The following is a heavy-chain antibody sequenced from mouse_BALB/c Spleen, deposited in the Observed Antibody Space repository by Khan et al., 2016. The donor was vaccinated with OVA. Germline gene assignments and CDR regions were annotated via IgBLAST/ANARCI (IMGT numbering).Heavy chain of an antibody. CDR3: ARTARIKY. D-gene: IGHD1-2*01. Sequence: EVKLEESGPGLVKPSQSLSLTCTVTGYSITSGYGWNWIRQFPGNKLEWMGYISYSGSTKYNPSLKSRISITRDTSKNQFFLQLNSVTTEDTATYYWARTARIKYWGQGTTLTVSS. CDR1: GYSITSGYG. J-gene: IGHJ2*01. V-gene: IGHV3-2*02. CDR2: ISYSGST.